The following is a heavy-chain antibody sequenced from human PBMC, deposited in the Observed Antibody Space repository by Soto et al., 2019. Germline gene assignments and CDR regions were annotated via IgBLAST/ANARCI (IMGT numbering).Heavy chain of an antibody. CDR3: ARGGYYDSSGYHPFDY. J-gene: IGHJ4*02. CDR1: GGSISSGGYY. V-gene: IGHV4-31*03. Sequence: QVQLQESGPGLVKPSQTLSLTCTVSGGSISSGGYYWSWIRQHPGKGLEWIGYIYYSGSTYYNPSLKSRVTISVDTSKNQFSLKLSSVTAADTAVYYCARGGYYDSSGYHPFDYWGQGTLVTVSS. CDR2: IYYSGST. D-gene: IGHD3-22*01.